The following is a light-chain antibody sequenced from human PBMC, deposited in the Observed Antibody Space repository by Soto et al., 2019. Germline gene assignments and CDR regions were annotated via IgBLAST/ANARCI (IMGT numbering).Light chain of an antibody. J-gene: IGKJ5*01. CDR3: QLDVHWTPAQN. Sequence: EIVMTQSPATLSVSPGERATLSCRASQRVSSNLAWYQKKPGQAPRLLIYDASTRAAGIPARFSVSGSGTEVPLTISSLQFEDFDVYYGQLDVHWTPAQNFGQGTLLAIK. V-gene: IGKV3-15*01. CDR1: QRVSSN. CDR2: DAS.